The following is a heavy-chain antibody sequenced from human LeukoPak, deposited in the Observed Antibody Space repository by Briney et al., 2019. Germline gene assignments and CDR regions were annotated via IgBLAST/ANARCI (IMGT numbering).Heavy chain of an antibody. CDR3: AKAGRSSGWYWFAY. J-gene: IGHJ4*02. D-gene: IGHD6-19*01. V-gene: IGHV3-66*01. CDR2: IHSGGTI. CDR1: GFTVSSNY. Sequence: GGSLRLSCAASGFTVSSNYMSWVRQAPGKGLEWVSVIHSGGTIYYADSMKGRFTISRDNSKDTLYLQMNSLRADDTAVYYCAKAGRSSGWYWFAYWGQGTLVTVSS.